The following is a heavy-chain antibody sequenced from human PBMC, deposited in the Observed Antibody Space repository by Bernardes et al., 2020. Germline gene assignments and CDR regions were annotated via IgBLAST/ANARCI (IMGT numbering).Heavy chain of an antibody. CDR3: ARDFGIRDD. V-gene: IGHV3-74*01. CDR2: INSDGTIT. CDR1: GFIFSTNW. Sequence: GGSLRLSRAASGFIFSTNWMHWVRQAPGKGLVWVSRINSDGTITSYADSVKGRFTVSRDNAKNTLYLQMNSLRAEDTAVYYCARDFGIRDDWGQGTLVTVSS. J-gene: IGHJ4*02. D-gene: IGHD3-10*01.